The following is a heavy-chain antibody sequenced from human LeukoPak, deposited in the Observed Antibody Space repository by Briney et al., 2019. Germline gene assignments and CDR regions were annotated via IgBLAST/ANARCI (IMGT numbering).Heavy chain of an antibody. J-gene: IGHJ4*02. CDR1: GGSINTPNYY. Sequence: ASETLSLTCTVSGGSINTPNYYWSWIRQPPGKALECIGYISYGGSTNYNPSLKSRATISVDTSKNQFSLKLTSVTAADTAVYYCARDGGDGPNYWGQGTLVTVSS. CDR2: ISYGGST. D-gene: IGHD3-16*01. CDR3: ARDGGDGPNY. V-gene: IGHV4-61*01.